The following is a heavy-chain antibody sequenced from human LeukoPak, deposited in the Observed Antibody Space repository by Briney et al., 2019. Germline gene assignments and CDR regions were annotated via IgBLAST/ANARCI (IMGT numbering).Heavy chain of an antibody. V-gene: IGHV1-2*02. CDR1: GYTFTGYY. CDR2: INPNSGGT. J-gene: IGHJ4*02. Sequence: ASVKVSCKASGYTFTGYYMHWVRQAPGQGLEWMGWINPNSGGTNYAQKFQGRVTMTRDTSISTAYMELSRLRSDDTAVYYCAGSLGYCTSNVCYLKYWGQGTLVTVSS. CDR3: AGSLGYCTSNVCYLKY. D-gene: IGHD2-8*01.